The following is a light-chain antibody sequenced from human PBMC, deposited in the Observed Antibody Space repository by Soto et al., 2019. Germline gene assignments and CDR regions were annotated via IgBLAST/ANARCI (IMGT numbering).Light chain of an antibody. V-gene: IGKV1-17*01. J-gene: IGKJ1*01. Sequence: DIQMTQSPSSLSASVGDRITITCRASQGIKNDLAWYQPKPGKAPKRLIYGASNLQSGVSTRFSGSGSGTEFTLTINSLQPEDFATYYCLQHNSYPWTFGQGTKVEIK. CDR2: GAS. CDR1: QGIKND. CDR3: LQHNSYPWT.